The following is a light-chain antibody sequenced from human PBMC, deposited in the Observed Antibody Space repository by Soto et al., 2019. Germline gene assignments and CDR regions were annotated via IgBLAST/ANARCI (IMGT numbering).Light chain of an antibody. CDR3: QQHGSSPPYT. Sequence: ETVWTQSPGTLSLSPGERATLSCRASQSVSSSYLAWYQQKPGQAPRLLIYGASSRATGIPDRFSGSGSGTDFTLTISRLEPEDFAVYYCQQHGSSPPYTFGQGTKLEIK. J-gene: IGKJ2*01. CDR1: QSVSSSY. CDR2: GAS. V-gene: IGKV3-20*01.